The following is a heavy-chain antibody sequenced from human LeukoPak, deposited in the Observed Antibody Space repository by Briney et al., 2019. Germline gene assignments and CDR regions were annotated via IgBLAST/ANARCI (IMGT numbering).Heavy chain of an antibody. CDR1: GGSFSVYY. Sequence: SETPSLTCAVYGGSFSVYYWSWIRQPPGKGLEWIGETNHSGSTNYNPSLKSRVTISVDTSKNQFSLKLSSVTAADTAVYYCARGRALRFLEWFTSDYWGQGTLVTVSS. V-gene: IGHV4-34*01. CDR2: TNHSGST. CDR3: ARGRALRFLEWFTSDY. J-gene: IGHJ4*02. D-gene: IGHD3-3*01.